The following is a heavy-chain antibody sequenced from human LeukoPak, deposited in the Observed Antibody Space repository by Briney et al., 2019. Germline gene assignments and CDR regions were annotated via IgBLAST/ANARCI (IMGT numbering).Heavy chain of an antibody. D-gene: IGHD5-12*01. CDR2: IYSGGST. J-gene: IGHJ6*02. V-gene: IGHV3-53*04. Sequence: QPGGSLRLSCAASGFTVSSNYMSWVRQAPGKGLEWVSVIYSGGSTYYADSVKGRFTISRHNSKNTLYLQMNSLRAEDTAVYYCARDLIGGYDRLNYYYYYGMDVWGQGTTVTVSS. CDR3: ARDLIGGYDRLNYYYYYGMDV. CDR1: GFTVSSNY.